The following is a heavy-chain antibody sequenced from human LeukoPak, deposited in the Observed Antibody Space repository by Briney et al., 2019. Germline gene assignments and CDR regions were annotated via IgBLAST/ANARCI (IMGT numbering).Heavy chain of an antibody. CDR3: ARQLQLWLQGLDY. V-gene: IGHV3-48*01. J-gene: IGHJ4*02. Sequence: PGGSLRLSCAASGFTFSSYSMNWVRQAPGKGLEWVSYISSSSSTIYYADSVKGRFTISRDNAKNSLYLQMNSLRAEDTAVYYCARQLQLWLQGLDYWGQGTLVTVSS. CDR2: ISSSSSTI. D-gene: IGHD5-18*01. CDR1: GFTFSSYS.